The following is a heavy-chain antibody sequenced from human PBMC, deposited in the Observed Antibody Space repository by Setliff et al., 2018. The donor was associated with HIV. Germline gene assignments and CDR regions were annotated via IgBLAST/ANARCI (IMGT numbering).Heavy chain of an antibody. CDR3: VRHPREEPQRDYKFDS. Sequence: SETLSLTCTVSGGSLSGDYWSWIRQSPGKGLEWIGYIHTRGSINYIPSLKTRATVSLDTSKNQFFLRLTSVTAADTAIYYCVRHPREEPQRDYKFDSWGQGMLVTVSS. CDR2: IHTRGSI. J-gene: IGHJ4*02. V-gene: IGHV4-4*09. D-gene: IGHD6-25*01. CDR1: GGSLSGDY.